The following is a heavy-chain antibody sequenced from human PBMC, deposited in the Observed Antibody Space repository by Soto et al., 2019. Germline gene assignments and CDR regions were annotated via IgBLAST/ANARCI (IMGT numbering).Heavy chain of an antibody. CDR1: GGSISSFY. CDR2: ISYSGNT. D-gene: IGHD1-20*01. Sequence: LSLTCTVSGGSISSFYWSWIRQPPGKGLEWIGYISYSGNTNYNPSLKSRVTISEGTSKNQFSLRLRSVTAADTAVYYCARDSGITGTFDYWGQGTLVTVSS. V-gene: IGHV4-59*01. J-gene: IGHJ4*02. CDR3: ARDSGITGTFDY.